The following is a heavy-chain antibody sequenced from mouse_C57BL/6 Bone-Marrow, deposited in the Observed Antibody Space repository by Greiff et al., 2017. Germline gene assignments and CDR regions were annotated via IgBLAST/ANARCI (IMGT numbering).Heavy chain of an antibody. Sequence: QVQLKESGPELVKPGASVKISCKASGYAFSSSWMNWVKQRPGKGLEWIGRIYPGDGDTNYNGKFKGKATLTADKSSSTAYMQLSSLTSEDSAVYFCARRAPLTTVVAKDYWGQGTTLTVSS. V-gene: IGHV1-82*01. J-gene: IGHJ2*01. CDR1: GYAFSSSW. CDR3: ARRAPLTTVVAKDY. CDR2: IYPGDGDT. D-gene: IGHD1-1*01.